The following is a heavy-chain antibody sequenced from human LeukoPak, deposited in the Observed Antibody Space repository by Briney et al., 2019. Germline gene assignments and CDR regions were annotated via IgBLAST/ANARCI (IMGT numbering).Heavy chain of an antibody. CDR2: ISSSSSYI. Sequence: PGGSLRLSCAASGFTFSSYEMNWVRQAPGKGLEWVSSISSSSSYIYYADSVKGRFTISRDNAKNSLYLQMNSLRAEDTAVYYCARDPVPLNYYDSSTPTFFDIWGQGTMVTVSS. CDR1: GFTFSSYE. J-gene: IGHJ3*02. CDR3: ARDPVPLNYYDSSTPTFFDI. V-gene: IGHV3-21*01. D-gene: IGHD3-22*01.